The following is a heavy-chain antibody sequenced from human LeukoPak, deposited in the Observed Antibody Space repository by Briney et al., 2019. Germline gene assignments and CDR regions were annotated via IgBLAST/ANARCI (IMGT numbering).Heavy chain of an antibody. CDR3: ARANTLVGATIPGY. CDR2: INPSGGST. CDR1: GYTFTSYG. Sequence: ASVKVSCKASGYTFTSYGINWVRQAPGQGLEWMGIINPSGGSTSYAQKFQGRVTMTRDTSTSTVYMELSSLRSEDTAVYYCARANTLVGATIPGYWGQGTLVTVSS. J-gene: IGHJ4*02. D-gene: IGHD1-26*01. V-gene: IGHV1-46*01.